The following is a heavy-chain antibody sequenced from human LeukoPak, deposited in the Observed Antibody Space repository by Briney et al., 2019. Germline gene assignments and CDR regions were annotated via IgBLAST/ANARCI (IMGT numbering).Heavy chain of an antibody. CDR2: INPNSGGT. CDR1: GYNFNGYA. V-gene: IGHV1-2*02. Sequence: ASVKVSCKASGYNFNGYAIHWVRQAPGQGLEWMGWINPNSGGTSFAQKFQGRVSVTRDSSIGTAYMELSSLTSDDTAVYYCARVYCSGGSCFDRIGVYYYYYAMDVWGHGTTVTVSS. CDR3: ARVYCSGGSCFDRIGVYYYYYAMDV. J-gene: IGHJ6*02. D-gene: IGHD2-15*01.